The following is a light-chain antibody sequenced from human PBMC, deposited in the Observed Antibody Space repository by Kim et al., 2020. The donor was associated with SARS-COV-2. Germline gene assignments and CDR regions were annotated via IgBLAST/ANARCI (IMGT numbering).Light chain of an antibody. Sequence: EIVLTQSPGTLSLSPGERATLSCRASQRVSGSYLAWYQQKPGQASWLLISGASTRATGIPDRFSGSGSGTDCTLANTRLEPEGSAVYCCQQYYGSPWFGRGTKGEFK. V-gene: IGKV3-20*01. CDR3: QQYYGSPW. CDR1: QRVSGSY. CDR2: GAS. J-gene: IGKJ1*01.